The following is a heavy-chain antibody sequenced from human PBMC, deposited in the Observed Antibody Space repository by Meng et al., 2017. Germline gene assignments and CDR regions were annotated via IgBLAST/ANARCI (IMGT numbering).Heavy chain of an antibody. D-gene: IGHD2-8*02. CDR3: ARGVVYAISYFDY. CDR2: TYYRSKWYN. Sequence: AHLHQSVPGLRHTPHTPSLPRSISWDSFSSNSAAWNWIRQPPSNGLEWLERTYYRSKWYNDYAVSVKSRITINPDTSKNQFSLQLNSVTPDDTAVYYCARGVVYAISYFDYWGQGTLVTVSS. J-gene: IGHJ4*02. CDR1: WDSFSSNSAA. V-gene: IGHV6-1*02.